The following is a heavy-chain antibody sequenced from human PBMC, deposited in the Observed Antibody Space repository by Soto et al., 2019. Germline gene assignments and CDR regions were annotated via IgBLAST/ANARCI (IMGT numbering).Heavy chain of an antibody. V-gene: IGHV1-2*02. CDR2: INPNSGGT. Sequence: QVQLVQSGAEVKKPGASVKVSCKASGYTFTGYYIHWVRQAPGQGLEWMGWINPNSGGTKYPQKFQGRVTMTRDTSIRTVYMSLTGLKSDDTAVYFCVRDLAKGGGSAGFDYWGQGTLVAVSS. CDR1: GYTFTGYY. D-gene: IGHD2-15*01. CDR3: VRDLAKGGGSAGFDY. J-gene: IGHJ4*02.